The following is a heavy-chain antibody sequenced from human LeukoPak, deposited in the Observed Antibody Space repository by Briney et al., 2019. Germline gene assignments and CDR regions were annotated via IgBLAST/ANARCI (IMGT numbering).Heavy chain of an antibody. CDR3: AREWTGEDYYYGMDV. Sequence: GASVKVSCKASGGTFSSYAISWVRQAPGQGLEWMGRIIPILGIANYAQKFQGRVTITADKSTSTAYMELSSLRSEDTAVYYCAREWTGEDYYYGMDVWGQGTTVTVSS. J-gene: IGHJ6*02. V-gene: IGHV1-69*04. D-gene: IGHD3/OR15-3a*01. CDR1: GGTFSSYA. CDR2: IIPILGIA.